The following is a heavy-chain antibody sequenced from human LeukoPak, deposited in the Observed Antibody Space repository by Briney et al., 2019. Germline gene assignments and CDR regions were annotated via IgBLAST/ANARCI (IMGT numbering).Heavy chain of an antibody. CDR1: GGSIPSYY. Sequence: PSETLSLTCAVSGGSIPSYYWSWIRQTPGKGLEWVGDLFYSGSTNYNPSLKGRITMSIDTSKNEFSLKLRSVTAADTAVYYCARGAYSNYLSVDYWGQGNLVTVSS. V-gene: IGHV4-59*01. CDR3: ARGAYSNYLSVDY. D-gene: IGHD4-11*01. J-gene: IGHJ4*02. CDR2: LFYSGST.